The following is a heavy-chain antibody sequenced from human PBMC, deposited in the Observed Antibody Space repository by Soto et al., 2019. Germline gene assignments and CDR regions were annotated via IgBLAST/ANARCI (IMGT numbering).Heavy chain of an antibody. CDR1: GCNFSSYG. Sequence: HRGAAAGCNFSSYGMRWVRQTQRKGLEWVAVISYDGSNKYYADSVKGRLTISRDNSKNTLYLQMNSLRAEDTAVYYCAKDRRYYDFWSGYYKQMGPRYYYYMDVWGKGTTVTVSS. J-gene: IGHJ6*03. D-gene: IGHD3-3*01. V-gene: IGHV3-30*18. CDR2: ISYDGSNK. CDR3: AKDRRYYDFWSGYYKQMGPRYYYYMDV.